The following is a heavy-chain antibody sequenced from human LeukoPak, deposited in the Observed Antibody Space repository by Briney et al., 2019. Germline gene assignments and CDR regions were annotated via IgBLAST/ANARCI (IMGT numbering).Heavy chain of an antibody. CDR1: GYTFTSYY. V-gene: IGHV1-46*03. D-gene: IGHD3-22*01. Sequence: ASVKVSCKASGYTFTSYYMHWVRQAPGQGLEWMGIINPSGGSTSYAQKFQGRVTMTRDTSTSIVYMELSSLRSEDTAVYYCARDYYDSSGYYYFDYWGQGTLVTVSS. J-gene: IGHJ4*02. CDR2: INPSGGST. CDR3: ARDYYDSSGYYYFDY.